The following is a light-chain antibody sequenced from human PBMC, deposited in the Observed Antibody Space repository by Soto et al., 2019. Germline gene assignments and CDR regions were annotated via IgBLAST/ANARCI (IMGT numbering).Light chain of an antibody. J-gene: IGLJ1*01. CDR2: EVS. CDR3: SSYTSSSTLVYV. CDR1: SSDVGGYNY. V-gene: IGLV2-14*01. Sequence: QSVLTQPPSASGSPGQSVAISCTGTSSDVGGYNYVSWYQQHPGKAPKLMIYEVSNRPSGVSNRFSGSKSGNTASLTISGLQAEDEADYYCSSYTSSSTLVYVFGTGTKLTVL.